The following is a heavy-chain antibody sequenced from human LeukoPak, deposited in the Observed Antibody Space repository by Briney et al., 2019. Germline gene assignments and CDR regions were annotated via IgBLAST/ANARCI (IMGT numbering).Heavy chain of an antibody. CDR1: GFTFSDYY. D-gene: IGHD3-22*01. CDR2: ISSSGSTI. J-gene: IGHJ4*02. CDR3: ARKYDSSGYYYSSIGY. Sequence: GSLRLSCAASGFTFSDYYMSWIRQAPGKGLEWVSYISSSGSTIYYADSVKGRFTISRDNAKNSLYLQMNSLRAEDTAVYYCARKYDSSGYYYSSIGYWGQGTLVTVSS. V-gene: IGHV3-11*01.